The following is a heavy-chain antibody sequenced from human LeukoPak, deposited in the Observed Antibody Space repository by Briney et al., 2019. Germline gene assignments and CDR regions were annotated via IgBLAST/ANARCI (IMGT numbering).Heavy chain of an antibody. CDR3: ARDNWYGDYRTDY. CDR2: IYSGGST. D-gene: IGHD4-17*01. J-gene: IGHJ4*02. V-gene: IGHV3-66*02. Sequence: GGSLRLSCAASGFTVSSNYMSWVRQAPGKGLEWVSVIYSGGSTYYADSVKGRFTISRDNSKNTLYLQMDSLRAEDTAVYYCARDNWYGDYRTDYWGQGTLVTVSS. CDR1: GFTVSSNY.